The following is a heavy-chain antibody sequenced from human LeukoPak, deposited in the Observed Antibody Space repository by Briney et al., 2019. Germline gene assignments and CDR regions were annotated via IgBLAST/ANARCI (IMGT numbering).Heavy chain of an antibody. Sequence: PGGSLRLSCAASGFTFSSYSMNWVRQAPGKGLEWVSSISSSSSYIYYADSVKGRFTISRDNAKNSLYLQMNSLRAEDTAVYYCARDGITSLRGVITSGSWGQGTLVTVSS. V-gene: IGHV3-21*01. CDR3: ARDGITSLRGVITSGS. CDR1: GFTFSSYS. CDR2: ISSSSSYI. J-gene: IGHJ4*02. D-gene: IGHD3-10*01.